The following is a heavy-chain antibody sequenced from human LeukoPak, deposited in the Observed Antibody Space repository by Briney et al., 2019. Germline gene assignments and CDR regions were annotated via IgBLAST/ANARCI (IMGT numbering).Heavy chain of an antibody. CDR2: IFYSGST. D-gene: IGHD6-13*01. V-gene: IGHV4-59*01. CDR3: ASGPYPAAGTDHQFDY. J-gene: IGHJ4*02. CDR1: GASISSYY. Sequence: PSETLSLTCTVSGASISSYYWSWIRQPPGKGLEWIGYIFYSGSTLYSPTLQSRVTISVDTSKNLFSLKLTSVTAADTAVYYCASGPYPAAGTDHQFDYWGQGTLVTVSS.